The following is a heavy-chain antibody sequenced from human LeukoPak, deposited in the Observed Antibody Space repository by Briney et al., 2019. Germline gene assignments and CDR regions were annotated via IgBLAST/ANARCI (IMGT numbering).Heavy chain of an antibody. J-gene: IGHJ6*02. CDR1: GGTFSSYA. CDR2: IIPIFGTA. D-gene: IGHD3-3*01. Sequence: ASVKVSCKASGGTFSSYAISWVRQAPGQGHEWMGGIIPIFGTANYAQKFQGRVTITADESTSTAYMELSSLRSEDTAVYYCARVPLRFLEWLNYGMDVWGQGTTVTVSS. V-gene: IGHV1-69*13. CDR3: ARVPLRFLEWLNYGMDV.